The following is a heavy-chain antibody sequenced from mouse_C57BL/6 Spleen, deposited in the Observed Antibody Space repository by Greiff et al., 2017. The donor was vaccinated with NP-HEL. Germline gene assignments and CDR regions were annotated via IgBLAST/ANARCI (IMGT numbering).Heavy chain of an antibody. J-gene: IGHJ4*01. CDR1: GFTFSNYW. CDR3: KSDYYGDFGAMDY. D-gene: IGHD2-13*01. V-gene: IGHV6-3*01. CDR2: IRLKSDNYAT. Sequence: EVMLVESGGGLVQPGGSMKLSCVASGFTFSNYWMNWVRQSPEKGLEWVAQIRLKSDNYATHYAESVKGRFTISRDDSKSSVYLQMNNLRAEDTGIYYCKSDYYGDFGAMDYWGQGTSVTVSS.